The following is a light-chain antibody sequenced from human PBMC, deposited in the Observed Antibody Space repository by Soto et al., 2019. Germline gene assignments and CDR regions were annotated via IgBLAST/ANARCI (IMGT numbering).Light chain of an antibody. CDR2: DAS. Sequence: DIRMTHSPSTLSAFVGDIVTITCRASQSISLSLAWYQQKPGKAPDLLISDASNLERGVPSRFSGSGSGTEFTLTISSLQPDDFATYYCQQYNSYWTFGPGTKVDIK. J-gene: IGKJ1*01. CDR1: QSISLS. CDR3: QQYNSYWT. V-gene: IGKV1-5*01.